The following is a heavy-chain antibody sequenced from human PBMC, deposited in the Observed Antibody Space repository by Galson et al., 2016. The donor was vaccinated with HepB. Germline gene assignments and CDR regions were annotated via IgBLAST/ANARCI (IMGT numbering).Heavy chain of an antibody. CDR2: IYASGRT. CDR3: GNVNCYPPRDY. CDR1: GFTVSDNY. V-gene: IGHV3-53*03. Sequence: SLRLSCAASGFTVSDNYVSWVRQPPGKGLEWVSGIYASGRTFYADSVKGRFTIDNSKNTLFLQMNSLRVEDTAVLYCGNVNCYPPRDYWGQGTLVTVSS. D-gene: IGHD2-21*02. J-gene: IGHJ4*02.